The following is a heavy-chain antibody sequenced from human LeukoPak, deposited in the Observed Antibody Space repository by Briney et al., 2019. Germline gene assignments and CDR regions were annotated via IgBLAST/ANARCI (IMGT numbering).Heavy chain of an antibody. J-gene: IGHJ5*02. V-gene: IGHV1-2*02. CDR1: GYTFTDSY. Sequence: ASVKVSCKASGYTFTDSYIHWVRQGPGQGLEWMGWINPTSGGTHLAQKFQGRVTMTRDTSISTAYMEVSSLRSEDTAVYYCARDNSVGDSAWWFDPWGQGTLVTVSS. D-gene: IGHD5-12*01. CDR2: INPTSGGT. CDR3: ARDNSVGDSAWWFDP.